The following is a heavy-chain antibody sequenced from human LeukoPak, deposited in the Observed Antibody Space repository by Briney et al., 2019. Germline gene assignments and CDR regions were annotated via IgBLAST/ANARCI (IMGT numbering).Heavy chain of an antibody. CDR2: IYSGGST. Sequence: GGSLRLSYAASGFTVSSNYMSWVRQAPGKGLEWVSVIYSGGSTYYADSVKGRFTISRDNSKNTLYLQMNSLRAEDTAVYYCARESWDDSSGYYYSYWGQGTLVTVSS. CDR1: GFTVSSNY. J-gene: IGHJ4*02. V-gene: IGHV3-66*01. D-gene: IGHD3-22*01. CDR3: ARESWDDSSGYYYSY.